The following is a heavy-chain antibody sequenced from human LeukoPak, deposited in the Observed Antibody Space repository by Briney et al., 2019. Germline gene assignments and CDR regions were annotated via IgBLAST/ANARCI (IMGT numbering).Heavy chain of an antibody. D-gene: IGHD5-24*01. Sequence: ASVKVSCKVSGYTLTELSMHWVRQAPGKGLEWMGGFDPEDGETIYAQKFQGRVTMTEDTSTDTAYMELSSLRSEDTAVYYCATGGRDVFAQVATISYGFVYWGQGTLVTVSS. CDR1: GYTLTELS. CDR3: ATGGRDVFAQVATISYGFVY. CDR2: FDPEDGET. J-gene: IGHJ4*02. V-gene: IGHV1-24*01.